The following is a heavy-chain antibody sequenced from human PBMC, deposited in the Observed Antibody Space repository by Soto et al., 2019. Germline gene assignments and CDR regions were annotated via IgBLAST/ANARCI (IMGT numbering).Heavy chain of an antibody. J-gene: IGHJ6*02. D-gene: IGHD4-17*01. CDR1: GYTFTGYY. CDR2: INPNSGGT. Sequence: ASVKVSCKASGYTFTGYYMHWVRQAPGQGLEWMGWINPNSGGTNYAQKFQGRVTMTRDTSISTVYLELSRLRSDDTAVYYCARGGRRLRLPMYGLDVWGQGTTVTVYS. CDR3: ARGGRRLRLPMYGLDV. V-gene: IGHV1-2*02.